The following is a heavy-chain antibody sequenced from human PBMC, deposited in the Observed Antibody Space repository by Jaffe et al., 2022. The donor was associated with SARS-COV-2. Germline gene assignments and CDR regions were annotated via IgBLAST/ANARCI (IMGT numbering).Heavy chain of an antibody. D-gene: IGHD4-17*01. Sequence: QVQMVQSGDEVKKPGASVKVSCKASGFTFSTSGITWVRQAPGQGLEWMGYISDYSGNTNYAQNLQGRVTMTRDTSTSTAYMELRDLTSDDTAVYYCARNPTVFTSWGQGTLVTVSS. V-gene: IGHV1-18*01. CDR1: GFTFSTSG. J-gene: IGHJ5*02. CDR3: ARNPTVFTS. CDR2: ISDYSGNT.